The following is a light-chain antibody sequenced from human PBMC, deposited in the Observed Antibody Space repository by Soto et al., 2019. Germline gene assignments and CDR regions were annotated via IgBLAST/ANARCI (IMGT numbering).Light chain of an antibody. V-gene: IGKV3D-15*01. CDR3: QQHNQWPIT. CDR2: GAS. CDR1: QSVSLTA. Sequence: EIVMTQSPATLSVSPGERATLSCRASQSVSLTALAWYQHKPGQAPRLLIYGASFRATGIPHRFSGSGAGTDFTLTISRLESEDSAVYYCQQHNQWPITFGQGTRLEIK. J-gene: IGKJ5*01.